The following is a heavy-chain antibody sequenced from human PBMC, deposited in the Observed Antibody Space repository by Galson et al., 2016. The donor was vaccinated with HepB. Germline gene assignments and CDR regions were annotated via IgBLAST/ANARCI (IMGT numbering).Heavy chain of an antibody. J-gene: IGHJ6*02. CDR2: IGTAGDT. D-gene: IGHD1-14*01. Sequence: SLRLSCAASGFTFSRYDPHWVRPVTGKGLEWVSAIGTAGDTYYPGSVKGRFTISRENAKNSLYLQMNSLRDEDTAVYYCARDGGGTGGYYYYAMDVWGQGTTVTVSS. V-gene: IGHV3-13*01. CDR1: GFTFSRYD. CDR3: ARDGGGTGGYYYYAMDV.